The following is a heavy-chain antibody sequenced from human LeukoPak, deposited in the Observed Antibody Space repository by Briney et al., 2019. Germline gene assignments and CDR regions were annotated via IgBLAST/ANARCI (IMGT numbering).Heavy chain of an antibody. D-gene: IGHD6-6*01. V-gene: IGHV3-21*01. CDR3: ARGEYSSSAWFDP. CDR1: GFTFSTYS. CDR2: ISSSSSYI. Sequence: SGGSLRLSCAASGFTFSTYSMIWVRQAPGKGLEWVPSISSSSSYIYYADSVKGRFTISRDNAKNSLYLQMNGLRAGDTAVYYCARGEYSSSAWFDPWGQGTLVTVSS. J-gene: IGHJ5*02.